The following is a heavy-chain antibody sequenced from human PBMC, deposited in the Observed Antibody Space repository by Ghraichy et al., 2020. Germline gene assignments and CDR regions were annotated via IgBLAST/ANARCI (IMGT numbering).Heavy chain of an antibody. V-gene: IGHV3-48*02. CDR3: ATRGG. J-gene: IGHJ4*02. Sequence: GSLRLSCAASGFSFSNYNMNWVRQAPGKGLEWVSYISGSSRTIYYADSVKGRFTISRDNAKNSLYLEMNSLRDEDTAVYYCATRGGWGQGTLVTVSS. CDR2: ISGSSRTI. CDR1: GFSFSNYN. D-gene: IGHD3-16*01.